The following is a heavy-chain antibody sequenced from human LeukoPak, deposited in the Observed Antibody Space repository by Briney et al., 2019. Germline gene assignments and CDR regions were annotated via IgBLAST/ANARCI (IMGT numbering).Heavy chain of an antibody. D-gene: IGHD6-6*01. Sequence: SGPTLVKPTQTLTLTCTFSGFSLSTSGVGVGWIRQPPGKALEWLALIYWDDDKRYSPSLKSRLTITKDTSKNQVVLTMTNMDPVDTATYYCVYSSSSDYGTYFDYWGQGTLVTVSS. CDR3: VYSSSSDYGTYFDY. CDR1: GFSLSTSGVG. J-gene: IGHJ4*02. V-gene: IGHV2-5*02. CDR2: IYWDDDK.